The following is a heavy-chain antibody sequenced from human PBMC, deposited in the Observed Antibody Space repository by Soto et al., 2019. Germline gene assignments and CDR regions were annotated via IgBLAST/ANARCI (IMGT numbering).Heavy chain of an antibody. J-gene: IGHJ6*02. V-gene: IGHV1-18*01. CDR1: GYTFTRNG. D-gene: IGHD3-22*01. CDR2: ISPNSGNT. Sequence: QVHLVQSGAEVKKPGASVNVSCKTSGYTFTRNGISWVRQAPGQGLAWMGWISPNSGNTRHAQKLQDRVIMTTDTSTSTAYMELRSLRSDDTAVYYCVKDRDSNSWPSRDVWGPGTTVTVSS. CDR3: VKDRDSNSWPSRDV.